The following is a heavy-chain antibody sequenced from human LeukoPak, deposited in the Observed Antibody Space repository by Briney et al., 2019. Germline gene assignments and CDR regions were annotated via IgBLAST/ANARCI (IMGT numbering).Heavy chain of an antibody. CDR3: ARDRGGSYQGWFDP. J-gene: IGHJ5*02. Sequence: GASVKVSCKASGYTFTSYGISWVRQAPGQGLEWMGWISAYNGNTNYAQKLQGRVTMTTDTSTSTAYMELSSLRSEDTAVYYCARDRGGSYQGWFDPWGQGTLVTVSS. D-gene: IGHD1-26*01. CDR2: ISAYNGNT. CDR1: GYTFTSYG. V-gene: IGHV1-18*01.